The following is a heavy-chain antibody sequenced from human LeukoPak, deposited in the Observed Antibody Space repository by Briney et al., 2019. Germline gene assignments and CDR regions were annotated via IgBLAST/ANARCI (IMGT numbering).Heavy chain of an antibody. CDR3: TRQNYYDSSGSY. D-gene: IGHD3-22*01. CDR1: GFTFSSYA. CDR2: ISGSGGST. V-gene: IGHV3-23*01. Sequence: GGSLRLSCAASGFTFSSYAMSWVRQAPGKGLEWVSAISGSGGSTYYADSVKGRFTISRDDSKNTAYLQMNSLKTEDTAVYYCTRQNYYDSSGSYWGQGTLVTVSS. J-gene: IGHJ4*02.